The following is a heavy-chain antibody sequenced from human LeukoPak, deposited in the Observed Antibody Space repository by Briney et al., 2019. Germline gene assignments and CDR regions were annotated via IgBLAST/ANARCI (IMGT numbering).Heavy chain of an antibody. Sequence: SVKVSCRASRGTFSSYAISWVRQAPGQGLEWMGGIIPIFGTANYAQKFQGRVTITTEESTSTAYMELSSLRSEDTAVYYCARAGYCSSTSCYKVGYYYYMDVWGKGTTVTVSS. V-gene: IGHV1-69*05. J-gene: IGHJ6*03. D-gene: IGHD2-2*02. CDR1: RGTFSSYA. CDR3: ARAGYCSSTSCYKVGYYYYMDV. CDR2: IIPIFGTA.